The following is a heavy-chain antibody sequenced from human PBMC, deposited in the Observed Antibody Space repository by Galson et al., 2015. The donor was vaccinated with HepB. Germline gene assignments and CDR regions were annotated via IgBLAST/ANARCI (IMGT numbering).Heavy chain of an antibody. CDR2: ISNSGGTK. V-gene: IGHV3-11*01. CDR1: GFSFSDYY. D-gene: IGHD3-16*01. J-gene: IGHJ5*02. CDR3: ARAAFGWFDP. Sequence: SLRLSCAASGFSFSDYYMSWIRQAPGKGLEWVSYISNSGGTKYYADSVKGRFTISRDNAKNSLFLQMNSLRGEDTAVYYCARAAFGWFDPRARGPWSPSPQ.